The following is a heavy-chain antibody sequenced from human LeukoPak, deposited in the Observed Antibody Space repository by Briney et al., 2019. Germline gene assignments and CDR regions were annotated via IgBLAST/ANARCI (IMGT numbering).Heavy chain of an antibody. CDR2: IYSGGST. CDR1: GFTVSSNY. Sequence: PGGSLRLSCAASGFTVSSNYMSWVRQAPGKGLEWVSVIYSGGSTYYADSVKGRFTISRDNSKNTLYLQMNSLRAEDTAVYYCARDPDVLLWFGESSTDYWGQGTLVTVSS. V-gene: IGHV3-66*01. D-gene: IGHD3-10*01. CDR3: ARDPDVLLWFGESSTDY. J-gene: IGHJ4*02.